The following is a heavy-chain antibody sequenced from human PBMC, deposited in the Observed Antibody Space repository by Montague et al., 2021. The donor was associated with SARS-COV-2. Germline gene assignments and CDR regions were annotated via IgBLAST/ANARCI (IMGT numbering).Heavy chain of an antibody. D-gene: IGHD3-10*02. J-gene: IGHJ4*02. CDR1: DGSLSGYY. Sequence: SETRSLTCAVYDGSLSGYYWSWIRQFPGKGLEWIGEIVHTGTTKYNPSLESRVTMSIDTSRKQFSLNLTSMTAADTAVYYCARTFDVFKHDNWGQGTLVAVSS. CDR3: ARTFDVFKHDN. V-gene: IGHV4-34*12. CDR2: IVHTGTT.